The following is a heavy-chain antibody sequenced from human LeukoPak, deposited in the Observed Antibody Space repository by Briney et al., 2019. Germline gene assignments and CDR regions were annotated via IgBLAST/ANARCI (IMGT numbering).Heavy chain of an antibody. Sequence: ASVKVSCKASGYTFTSYYMHWVRQATGDGREGMGWMDPNSGITAYAQKFQGRVTITRNTSISTAYMELSTLRSEDTAVYFSAREDYYDSGSNDYWGQGTLVTVSS. D-gene: IGHD3-22*01. CDR1: GYTFTSYY. CDR3: AREDYYDSGSNDY. V-gene: IGHV1-8*03. J-gene: IGHJ4*02. CDR2: MDPNSGIT.